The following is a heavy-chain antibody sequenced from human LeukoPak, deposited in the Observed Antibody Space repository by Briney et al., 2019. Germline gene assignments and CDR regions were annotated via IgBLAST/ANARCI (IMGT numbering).Heavy chain of an antibody. D-gene: IGHD6-19*01. CDR2: IYYSGST. Sequence: PSETLSLTCTVSGGSFSSGSYYWSWIRQPPGTGLEWIGYIYYSGSTNYNPSLKSRVTISVDTSKNQFSLKLSSVTAADTAVYYCARASGGYSSGWYLDYWGQGTLVTVSS. J-gene: IGHJ4*02. CDR3: ARASGGYSSGWYLDY. CDR1: GGSFSSGSYY. V-gene: IGHV4-61*01.